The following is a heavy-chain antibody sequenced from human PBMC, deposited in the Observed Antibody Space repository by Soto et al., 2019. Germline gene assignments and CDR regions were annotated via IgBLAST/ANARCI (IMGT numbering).Heavy chain of an antibody. Sequence: ASETLSLTCIVSGESISSSSYYWGWIRQPPGKGLEWIGSVYYSGRTYYNPSLKSRVSISIDTSKNQFSLNLSSVTAADTAVYYCARQRTTVVTQAYFDYWGQGALVTVPQ. D-gene: IGHD2-21*02. CDR3: ARQRTTVVTQAYFDY. J-gene: IGHJ4*02. CDR2: VYYSGRT. V-gene: IGHV4-39*01. CDR1: GESISSSSYY.